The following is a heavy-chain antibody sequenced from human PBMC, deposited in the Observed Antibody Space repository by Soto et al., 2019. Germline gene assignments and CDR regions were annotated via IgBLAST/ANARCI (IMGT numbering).Heavy chain of an antibody. CDR3: AYRWGGTGRYFDH. V-gene: IGHV2-5*02. J-gene: IGHJ4*02. CDR1: VFSVNSKGVG. Sequence: QITLKESGPTVVKPTQTLTLTCTFSVFSVNSKGVGVGWIRQPPGKALEYVALIYWDDDKRYSPSLRHRLTITKDASGNQVLLSLADVDPVDTGTYYCAYRWGGTGRYFDHWGPGIGVTVSS. CDR2: IYWDDDK. D-gene: IGHD3-10*01.